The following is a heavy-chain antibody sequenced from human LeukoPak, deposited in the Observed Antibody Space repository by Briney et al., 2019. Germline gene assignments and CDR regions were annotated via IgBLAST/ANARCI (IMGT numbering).Heavy chain of an antibody. Sequence: GGSLRLSCAASGFTFSSYAMSWVRQAPGKGLEWVSAISGSGGSTYYADSVKGRFTISRDKSKNTLYLQMNSLRAEDTAVYYCAKETSSGNFVTIDCWGQGTLVTVSS. CDR2: ISGSGGST. CDR1: GFTFSSYA. J-gene: IGHJ4*02. D-gene: IGHD1-26*01. V-gene: IGHV3-23*01. CDR3: AKETSSGNFVTIDC.